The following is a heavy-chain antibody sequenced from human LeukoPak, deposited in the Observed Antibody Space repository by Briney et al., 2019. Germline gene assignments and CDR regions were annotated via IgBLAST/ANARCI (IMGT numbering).Heavy chain of an antibody. D-gene: IGHD4-17*01. CDR3: ARRSYGDFSFDY. J-gene: IGHJ4*02. Sequence: SETLFLTCTVSGASISGYFWSWIRQPPGKGLEWIGYIYYSGSTYYNPSLKSRVTISVDTSKNQFSLKLSSVTAADTAVYYCARRSYGDFSFDYWGQGTLVTVSS. V-gene: IGHV4-59*06. CDR2: IYYSGST. CDR1: GASISGYF.